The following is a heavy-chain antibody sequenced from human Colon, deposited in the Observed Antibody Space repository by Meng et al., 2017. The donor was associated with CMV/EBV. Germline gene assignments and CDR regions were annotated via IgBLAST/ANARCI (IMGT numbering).Heavy chain of an antibody. J-gene: IGHJ4*02. CDR1: NGSFSGYF. CDR2: IFRDGST. V-gene: IGHV4-34*12. Sequence: QVQRQQWGAGLLKPSETLSLTCGVYNGSFSGYFWTWIRQPPGKGLEWIGEIFRDGSTKYNPSLQSRVTMSVDTSKNHFSLNLRSVTAAHTAVYFCARATKPNCWEVLEYWGQGTLVTVSS. CDR3: ARATKPNCWEVLEY. D-gene: IGHD2-2*01.